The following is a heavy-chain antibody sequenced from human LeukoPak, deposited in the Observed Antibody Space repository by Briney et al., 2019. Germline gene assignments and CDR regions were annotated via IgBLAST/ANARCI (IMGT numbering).Heavy chain of an antibody. V-gene: IGHV1-2*02. CDR1: GYTFTGYY. Sequence: ASVKVSCKASGYTFTGYYMHWVQQAPGQGLEWMGWINPNGGGTNYAQKFQGRVTMTRNTSISTAYMELSGLRSEDTAVYYCASYPLGTGYSFDYWGQGTLVTVSS. J-gene: IGHJ4*02. D-gene: IGHD3/OR15-3a*01. CDR3: ASYPLGTGYSFDY. CDR2: INPNGGGT.